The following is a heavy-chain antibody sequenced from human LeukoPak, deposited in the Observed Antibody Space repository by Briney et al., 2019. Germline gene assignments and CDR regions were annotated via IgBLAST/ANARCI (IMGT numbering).Heavy chain of an antibody. CDR2: IYYTGSV. CDR1: GASTSTGGYY. Sequence: PSQTLSLTCTFSGASTSTGGYYWTWIRQPPGGGLEWIGYIYYTGSVDYNPSLKSRLTISLDKSKNQFSLKLNSVTAADTAIYYCARDLSYYFGSGTSALDVWGQGTAVTVS. CDR3: ARDLSYYFGSGTSALDV. D-gene: IGHD3-10*01. J-gene: IGHJ6*02. V-gene: IGHV4-31*03.